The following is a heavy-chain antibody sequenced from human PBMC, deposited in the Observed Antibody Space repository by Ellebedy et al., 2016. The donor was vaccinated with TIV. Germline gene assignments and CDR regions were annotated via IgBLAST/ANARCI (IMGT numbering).Heavy chain of an antibody. V-gene: IGHV3-23*01. CDR1: GFTFSSYA. CDR3: ARDRGDYSISGP. Sequence: GGSLRLSXAASGFTFSSYAMSWVRQAPGRRLEWVSAISGSGGSTHYVDSVRGRFTISRDNARNTLYLQMNSLRGEDTAVYFCARDRGDYSISGPWGQGTLVTVSS. D-gene: IGHD4-11*01. CDR2: ISGSGGST. J-gene: IGHJ5*02.